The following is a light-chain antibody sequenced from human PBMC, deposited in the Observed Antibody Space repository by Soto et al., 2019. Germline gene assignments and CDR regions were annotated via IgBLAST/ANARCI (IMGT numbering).Light chain of an antibody. Sequence: DIQMTQSPSSLSASVGDRVTITCQAGQDISNHLNWYRQKSGAAPELLIYDASTLQSGVPSRFRGGASGTDFTLTISSLQLDDFATYYCQQSYNTPLTFGQGTKVEIK. J-gene: IGKJ1*01. CDR3: QQSYNTPLT. CDR2: DAS. V-gene: IGKV1-39*01. CDR1: QDISNH.